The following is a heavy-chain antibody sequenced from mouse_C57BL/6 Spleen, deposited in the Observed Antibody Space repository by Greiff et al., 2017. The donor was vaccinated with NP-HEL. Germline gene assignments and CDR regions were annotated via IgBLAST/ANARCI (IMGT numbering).Heavy chain of an antibody. CDR3: ARDATTLVEDWYFDV. CDR1: GYTFTDYN. CDR2: INPNNGGT. D-gene: IGHD1-1*01. J-gene: IGHJ1*03. V-gene: IGHV1-18*01. Sequence: EVQLQQSGPELVKPGASVKIPCKASGYTFTDYNMDWVKQSHGKSLEWIGDINPNNGGTIYNQKFKGKATLTVDKSSSTAYMELRSLTSEDTAVYYFARDATTLVEDWYFDVWGTGTTVTVSS.